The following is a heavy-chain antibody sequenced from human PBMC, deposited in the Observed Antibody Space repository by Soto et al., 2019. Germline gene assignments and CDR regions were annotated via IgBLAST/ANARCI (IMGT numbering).Heavy chain of an antibody. Sequence: SLRLSCAASGFTFDDYAMHWVRQAPGKGLEWVSGISWNSGSIGYADSVKGRFTISGDNAKNSLYLQMNSLRAEDTALYYCAKDAHNYYDSSGYLSYYGMDVWGQGTTVTVSS. J-gene: IGHJ6*02. D-gene: IGHD3-22*01. CDR2: ISWNSGSI. V-gene: IGHV3-9*01. CDR1: GFTFDDYA. CDR3: AKDAHNYYDSSGYLSYYGMDV.